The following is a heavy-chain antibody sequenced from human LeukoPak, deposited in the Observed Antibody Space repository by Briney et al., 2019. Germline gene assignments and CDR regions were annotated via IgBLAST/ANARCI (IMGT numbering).Heavy chain of an antibody. D-gene: IGHD3-22*01. V-gene: IGHV1-46*01. J-gene: IGHJ3*02. Sequence: ASVKVSCKASGYTFTSYYMHWVRQAPGQGLEWMGIINPSGGSTSYAQKFQGRVTMTRDVSTSTVYMELSRLRSDDTAVYYCASKWVTYYYNSSAYHYPTDVFDIWGQGTMVTVSS. CDR1: GYTFTSYY. CDR3: ASKWVTYYYNSSAYHYPTDVFDI. CDR2: INPSGGST.